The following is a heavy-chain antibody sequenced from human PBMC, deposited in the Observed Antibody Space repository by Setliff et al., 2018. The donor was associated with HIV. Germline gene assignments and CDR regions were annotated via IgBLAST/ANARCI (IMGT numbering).Heavy chain of an antibody. V-gene: IGHV4-61*02. J-gene: IGHJ4*02. D-gene: IGHD6-13*01. CDR2: IYTSGST. Sequence: SETLSLTCRLGGFTSSGTDFWSWIRQPAGKGLEWIGRIYTSGSTKYNPSLDSRVTISVDTSKNQFSLNLRSVTAADTAVYYCAREPAAGAYYFDYWGQGTLVTVSS. CDR1: GFTSSGTDF. CDR3: AREPAAGAYYFDY.